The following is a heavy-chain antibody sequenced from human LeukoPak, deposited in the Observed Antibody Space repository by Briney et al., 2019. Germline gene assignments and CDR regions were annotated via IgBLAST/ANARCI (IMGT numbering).Heavy chain of an antibody. D-gene: IGHD3-10*01. CDR2: INPNSGGT. V-gene: IGHV1-2*02. CDR3: ASDSHSVGGVLLDY. J-gene: IGHJ4*02. CDR1: GYTPTASN. Sequence: GASVKVSCKASGYTPTASNIPSGRHAPGQGLEWMGWINPNSGGTDYAQKFQGRVTMTRDTPISTAYMDLSSLRSDDTAVYFCASDSHSVGGVLLDYWGQGTLVTVSS.